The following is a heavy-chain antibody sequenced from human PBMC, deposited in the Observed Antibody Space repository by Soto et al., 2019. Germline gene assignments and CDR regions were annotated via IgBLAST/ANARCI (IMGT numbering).Heavy chain of an antibody. V-gene: IGHV1-69*13. CDR1: GGTFSSYA. D-gene: IGHD4-17*01. CDR2: IIPIIGTA. CDR3: ATSYGDSYYYYYGMDV. J-gene: IGHJ6*02. Sequence: SVKVSCKASGGTFSSYAISWVRQAPGQGLEWMGGIIPIIGTANYAQKFQGRVTITADESTSTAYMELSSLRSEDTAVYYCATSYGDSYYYYYGMDVWGQGTTVTVSS.